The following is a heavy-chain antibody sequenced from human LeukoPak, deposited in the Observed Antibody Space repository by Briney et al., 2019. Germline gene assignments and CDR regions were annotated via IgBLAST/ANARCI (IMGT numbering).Heavy chain of an antibody. V-gene: IGHV3-33*01. J-gene: IGHJ4*02. CDR1: GFTFSSYG. Sequence: GGSLRLSCAASGFTFSSYGMHWVRQAPGKGLEWVAVIWYDGSNKYYADSVKGRFTISRDNSKNTLYLQMNSLRAEDTAVYYCAREGTYEMYYFDYWGQENLDTVSS. D-gene: IGHD1-14*01. CDR2: IWYDGSNK. CDR3: AREGTYEMYYFDY.